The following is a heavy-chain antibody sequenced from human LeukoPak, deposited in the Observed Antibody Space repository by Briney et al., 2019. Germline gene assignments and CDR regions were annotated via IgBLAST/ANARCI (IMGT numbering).Heavy chain of an antibody. CDR1: GFTFSTYA. CDR3: AKGPELLWFGELSMDV. V-gene: IGHV3-21*04. CDR2: ITGDSAYI. J-gene: IGHJ6*02. Sequence: GGSLRLSCAASGFTFSTYAMNWVRQAPGEGLKWVSCITGDSAYIYYADSVKGRFTVSRDNAKNSLYLQMNSLRAEDTALYYCAKGPELLWFGELSMDVWGQGTTVTVSS. D-gene: IGHD3-10*01.